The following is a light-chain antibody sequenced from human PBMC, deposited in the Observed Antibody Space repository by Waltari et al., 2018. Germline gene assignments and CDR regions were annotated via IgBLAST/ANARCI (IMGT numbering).Light chain of an antibody. CDR1: PTIRGW. V-gene: IGKV1-5*01. CDR3: QQYSSFST. Sequence: DIQMTQSPSMLSASVGDRVTIPCRASPTIRGWLAWYQLKPGLAPKFLIYDASNLGGGVPSRFSGSGFGTNFTLTISSLQPDDFATYYCQQYSSFSTFGLGTKV. J-gene: IGKJ1*01. CDR2: DAS.